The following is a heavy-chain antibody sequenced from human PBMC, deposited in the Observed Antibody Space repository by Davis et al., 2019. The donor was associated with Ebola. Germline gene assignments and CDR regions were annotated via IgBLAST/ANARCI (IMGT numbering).Heavy chain of an antibody. CDR3: ARGNKDFWSGYYPGHSDY. Sequence: ASVKVSCKASGYTFTSYGISWVRQAPGQGLEWMGWISAYNGNTNYAQKLQGRVTMTTDTSTSTAYMELRSLRSDDTAVYYCARGNKDFWSGYYPGHSDYWGQGTLVTVSS. CDR1: GYTFTSYG. D-gene: IGHD3-3*01. J-gene: IGHJ4*02. V-gene: IGHV1-18*01. CDR2: ISAYNGNT.